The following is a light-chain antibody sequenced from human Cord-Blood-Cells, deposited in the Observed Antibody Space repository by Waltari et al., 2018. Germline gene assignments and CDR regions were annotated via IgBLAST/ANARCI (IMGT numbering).Light chain of an antibody. V-gene: IGKV1-33*01. Sequence: DIEMTQSPSSLSASVGDRVTITCQASQDISNYLNWYQQKPGTSPKLLIYDTSNLETGVPSRFSGSGSGTDFTFSISSLQPEHIATYYCQQYDNLITFGQGTRLEIK. CDR3: QQYDNLIT. CDR2: DTS. CDR1: QDISNY. J-gene: IGKJ5*01.